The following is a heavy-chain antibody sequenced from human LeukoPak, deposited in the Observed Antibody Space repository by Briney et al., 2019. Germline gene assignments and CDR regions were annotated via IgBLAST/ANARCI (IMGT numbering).Heavy chain of an antibody. V-gene: IGHV3-30*02. D-gene: IGHD6-19*01. J-gene: IGHJ6*03. Sequence: PGGSLRLSCAASGFTFSSYGMHWVRQAPGKGLEWVAFIRYDGSNKYYADSVKGRFTISRDNSKNTLYLQMNSLRAEDTAVYYCAKVLDSSGPHHYYYYMDVWGKGTTVTVSS. CDR3: AKVLDSSGPHHYYYYMDV. CDR1: GFTFSSYG. CDR2: IRYDGSNK.